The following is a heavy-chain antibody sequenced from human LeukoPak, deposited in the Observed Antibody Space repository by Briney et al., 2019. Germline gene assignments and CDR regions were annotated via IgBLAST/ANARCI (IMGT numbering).Heavy chain of an antibody. D-gene: IGHD3-22*01. J-gene: IGHJ4*02. CDR2: INPNSGGT. Sequence: GASVKVSCKASGNTFTGYYMHWVRQAPGQGLEWMGWINPNSGGTNYAQRFQGRITMTRDTSISTAYMELSRLRSDDTAVYYCARTRRYYDSSGFDYWGQGTLVTVSS. CDR3: ARTRRYYDSSGFDY. CDR1: GNTFTGYY. V-gene: IGHV1-2*02.